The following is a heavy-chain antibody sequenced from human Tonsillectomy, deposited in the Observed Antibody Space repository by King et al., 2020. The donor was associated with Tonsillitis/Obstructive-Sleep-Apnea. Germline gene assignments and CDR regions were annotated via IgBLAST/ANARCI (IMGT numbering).Heavy chain of an antibody. CDR3: AREAPVNWFDP. V-gene: IGHV4-39*01. CDR1: GGSISSSSYF. Sequence: QLQESGPGLVKPSATLSLTCTVSGGSISSSSYFWAWIRQPPGKGLEWIGSISYSGSTYYNPSLKSRVTMSVDTSKNQFSLKVRSVTAADTAVYYCAREAPVNWFDPWGQGTLVTVSS. D-gene: IGHD4-17*01. CDR2: ISYSGST. J-gene: IGHJ5*02.